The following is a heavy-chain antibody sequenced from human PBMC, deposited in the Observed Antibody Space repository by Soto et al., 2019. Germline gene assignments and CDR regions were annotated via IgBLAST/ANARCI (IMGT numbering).Heavy chain of an antibody. CDR2: MNPNSGNT. V-gene: IGHV1-8*01. Sequence: ASVKVSCKASGYTFTSYDINWVRQATGQGLEWMGWMNPNSGNTGYAQKYQGRVTMTRNTSISTAYMELSSLRSEDTAVYYCARGLGTTGTTYYYYYYMDVWGKGTTVTSP. J-gene: IGHJ6*03. CDR3: ARGLGTTGTTYYYYYYMDV. D-gene: IGHD1-1*01. CDR1: GYTFTSYD.